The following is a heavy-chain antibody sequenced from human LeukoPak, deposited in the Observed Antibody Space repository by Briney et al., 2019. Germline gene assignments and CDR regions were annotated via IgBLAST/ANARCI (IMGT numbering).Heavy chain of an antibody. J-gene: IGHJ6*03. V-gene: IGHV1-69*05. CDR2: IIPIFGTA. CDR3: ARASYYYDSSGYNYYYYMDV. D-gene: IGHD3-22*01. Sequence: ASVKVSCTASGGTFSSYAISWVRQAPGQGLEWMGRIIPIFGTANYAQKFQGRVTITTDESTSTAYMELSSLRSEDTAVYYCARASYYYDSSGYNYYYYMDVWGKGTTVTVSS. CDR1: GGTFSSYA.